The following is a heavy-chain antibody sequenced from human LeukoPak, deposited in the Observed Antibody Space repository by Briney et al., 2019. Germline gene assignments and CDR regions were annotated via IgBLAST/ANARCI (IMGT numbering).Heavy chain of an antibody. J-gene: IGHJ4*02. Sequence: ASVKVSCKASGYTFTGYYMHWVRQAPGQGLEWMGWINPNGGGTNYAQKFQGRVTMTRDTSISTAYMELSRLRSDDTAVYYCARVKYYYDSSGYRLDYWGQGTLVTVSS. CDR3: ARVKYYYDSSGYRLDY. D-gene: IGHD3-22*01. V-gene: IGHV1-2*02. CDR1: GYTFTGYY. CDR2: INPNGGGT.